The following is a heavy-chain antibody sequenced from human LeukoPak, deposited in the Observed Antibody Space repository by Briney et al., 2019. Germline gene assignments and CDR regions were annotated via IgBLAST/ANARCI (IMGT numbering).Heavy chain of an antibody. D-gene: IGHD3-10*02. CDR2: ISSSSSYI. Sequence: GGSLRLSCAASGFTFSSYSMNWVRQAPGKGLEWVSSISSSSSYIYYADSVKGRFTISRDDARNSLYLQMNSLRAEDTAVYYCAELGITMIGGVWGKGTTATISS. J-gene: IGHJ6*04. V-gene: IGHV3-21*01. CDR3: AELGITMIGGV. CDR1: GFTFSSYS.